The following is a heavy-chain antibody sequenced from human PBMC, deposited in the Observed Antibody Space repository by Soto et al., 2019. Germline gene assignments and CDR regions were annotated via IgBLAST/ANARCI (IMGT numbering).Heavy chain of an antibody. V-gene: IGHV3-23*01. Sequence: EVQLLESGGGLVQPGGSLRLSCAASGFTFSSYAMSWVRQAPGKGLEWVSAISGSGGSTYYADSVKGRFTISRDNSKNTLYLQMNSLRAEDTAVYYCAKPHMSRDSSGYNHPDYWGQGTLVTVSS. CDR1: GFTFSSYA. CDR2: ISGSGGST. D-gene: IGHD3-22*01. J-gene: IGHJ4*02. CDR3: AKPHMSRDSSGYNHPDY.